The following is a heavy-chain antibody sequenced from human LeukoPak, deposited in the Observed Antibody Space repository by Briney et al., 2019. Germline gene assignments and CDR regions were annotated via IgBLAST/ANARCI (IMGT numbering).Heavy chain of an antibody. D-gene: IGHD1-26*01. CDR2: ISGSGGNT. V-gene: IGHV3-23*01. CDR1: GFTFSNYA. CDR3: AKDLKWELPDY. Sequence: GGSLRLSCVVSGFTFSNYAMSWVRQAPGKGLEWVSGISGSGGNTYYAESMKGRFTISRDNSKNTLYLQMSGLTVEDTAVYYCAKDLKWELPDYWGQGTLVTVSS. J-gene: IGHJ4*02.